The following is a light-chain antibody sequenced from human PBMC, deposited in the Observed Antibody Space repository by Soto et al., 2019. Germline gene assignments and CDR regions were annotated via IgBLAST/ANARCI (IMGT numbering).Light chain of an antibody. Sequence: EIVMTQSPATLSVSPGERATLSCRASRSVNINLAWYQQKPGQAPRLLIYGASTRATGIPAKFSGSGSGTEFTLTISSLQSEDFAVYYCQQYNKWPRTFGQGTRVEIK. CDR2: GAS. CDR3: QQYNKWPRT. CDR1: RSVNIN. J-gene: IGKJ1*01. V-gene: IGKV3D-15*01.